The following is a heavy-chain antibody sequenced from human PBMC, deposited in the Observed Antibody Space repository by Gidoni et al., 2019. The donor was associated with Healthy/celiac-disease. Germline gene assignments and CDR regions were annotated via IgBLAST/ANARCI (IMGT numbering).Heavy chain of an antibody. CDR1: GGSFSGYY. D-gene: IGHD3-3*01. CDR2: INHSGST. CDR3: ARGSRYYDFWSGYSTTTYYYGMDV. J-gene: IGHJ6*02. Sequence: QVQLQQWGAGLLKPSETLSLTCAVYGGSFSGYYWSWIRQPPGKGLEWIGEINHSGSTNYNPSLKSRVTISVDTSKNQFSLKLSSVTAADTAVYYCARGSRYYDFWSGYSTTTYYYGMDVWGQGTTVTVSS. V-gene: IGHV4-34*01.